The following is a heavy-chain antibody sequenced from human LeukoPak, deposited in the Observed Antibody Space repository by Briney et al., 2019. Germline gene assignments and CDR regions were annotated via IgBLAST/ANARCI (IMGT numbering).Heavy chain of an antibody. D-gene: IGHD3-22*01. CDR3: ARGKYYYDSSGLDY. V-gene: IGHV3-11*01. Sequence: GGSLRLSCAASRFTFSDYYMRWIRQAPGKGLEWVSYISSSGSTIYYADTVKGRFTISRDNAKNSLYLQMNSLRSEDTAVYCCARGKYYYDSSGLDYWGQGTLVTVSS. CDR2: ISSSGSTI. J-gene: IGHJ4*02. CDR1: RFTFSDYY.